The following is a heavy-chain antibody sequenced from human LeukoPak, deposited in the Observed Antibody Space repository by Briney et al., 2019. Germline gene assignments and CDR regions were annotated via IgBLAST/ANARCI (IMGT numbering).Heavy chain of an antibody. CDR2: IYYSGST. CDR1: GGSISSSSYY. Sequence: PSETLSLTCTVSGGSISSSSYYWGWIRQPPGKGLEWIGSIYYSGSTYYNPSLKSRVTISVDTSKNQFSLKLSSVTAADTAVYYCARGSTVTSTDPGDFQHWGQGTLVTVSS. CDR3: ARGSTVTSTDPGDFQH. D-gene: IGHD4-11*01. V-gene: IGHV4-39*01. J-gene: IGHJ1*01.